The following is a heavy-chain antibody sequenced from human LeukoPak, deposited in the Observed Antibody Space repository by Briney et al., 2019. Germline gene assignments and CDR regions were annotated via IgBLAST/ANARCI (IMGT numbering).Heavy chain of an antibody. J-gene: IGHJ3*02. V-gene: IGHV1-69*04. CDR3: ARGAEYYYGSGSYAFDI. D-gene: IGHD3-10*01. CDR2: IIPILGTT. Sequence: GASVKVSCKASGGTFSSYAISWVRQAPGQGLEWMGRIIPILGTTNYAQKFQGRVTITADKSTSTAYMELSSLRSEDTALYYCARGAEYYYGSGSYAFDIWGQGTMVTVSS. CDR1: GGTFSSYA.